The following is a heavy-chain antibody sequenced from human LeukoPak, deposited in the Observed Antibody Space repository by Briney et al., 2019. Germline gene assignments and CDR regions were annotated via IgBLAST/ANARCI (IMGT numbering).Heavy chain of an antibody. CDR3: AREGASSSFGY. J-gene: IGHJ4*02. V-gene: IGHV3-53*01. CDR1: GFTVSSNY. CDR2: LYSGGNT. D-gene: IGHD6-13*01. Sequence: GGSLRLSCVVSGFTVSSNYMSWVRQAPGKGLEWVSVLYSGGNTYHADSVKGRFTISRDNSKNTLYLQMNSLKAEDTAVYYCAREGASSSFGYWGQGTLVTVSS.